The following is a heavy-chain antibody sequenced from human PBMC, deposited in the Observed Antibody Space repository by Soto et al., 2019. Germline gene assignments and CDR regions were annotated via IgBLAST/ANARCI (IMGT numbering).Heavy chain of an antibody. J-gene: IGHJ6*02. CDR2: ISGSGGST. V-gene: IGHV3-23*01. D-gene: IGHD2-2*01. CDR1: GFTFSSYA. Sequence: GGSLRLSCAASGFTFSSYAMSWVRPAPGKGLEWVSAISGSGGSTYYADSVKGRFTISRDNSKNTLYLQMNSLRAEDTAVYYCAKGRYCSSTSCYVLEPLGYYGMDVWGQGTTVTVSS. CDR3: AKGRYCSSTSCYVLEPLGYYGMDV.